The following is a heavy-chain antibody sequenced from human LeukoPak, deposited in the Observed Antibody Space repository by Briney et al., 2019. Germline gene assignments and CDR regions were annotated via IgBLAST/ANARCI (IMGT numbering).Heavy chain of an antibody. CDR1: GGSISSYY. CDR2: IYYSGST. J-gene: IGHJ6*03. D-gene: IGHD3-9*01. Sequence: KTSETLSLTCTVSGGSISSYYWSWIRQPPGKGLEWIGYIYYSGSTNYNPSLKSRVTISVDTSKNQFSLKLSSVTAADTAVYYCARVRPHYDILTGYYLPYYYYMDVWGKGTTVTVSS. V-gene: IGHV4-59*01. CDR3: ARVRPHYDILTGYYLPYYYYMDV.